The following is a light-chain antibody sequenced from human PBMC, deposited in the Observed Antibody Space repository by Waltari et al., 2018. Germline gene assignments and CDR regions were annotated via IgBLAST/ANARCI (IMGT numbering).Light chain of an antibody. Sequence: QLVLTQSPSASASLGASVKIPCTLSSEHSLYEIAWHQQHRERGPRFLMRLNSDGSHTKGDGIPDRFSGSSSGAERYLIISSLQYEDEADYYCQTWDPYIVVFGGGTKLTVL. CDR1: SEHSLYE. V-gene: IGLV4-69*01. CDR2: LNSDGSH. CDR3: QTWDPYIVV. J-gene: IGLJ2*01.